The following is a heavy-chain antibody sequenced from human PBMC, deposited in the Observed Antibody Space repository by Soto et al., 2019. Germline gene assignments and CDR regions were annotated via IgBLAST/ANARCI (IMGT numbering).Heavy chain of an antibody. Sequence: SQTLSLTCAISGDSVSSNRAAWNWIRQSPSRGLEWLGRTYYRSKWYNDYAVFVKSRITINPDTSKNQFSLQLNSVTPEDTAVYYCARAWGFSSGWYGSFSYWGQGTLVTVSS. CDR2: TYYRSKWYN. CDR3: ARAWGFSSGWYGSFSY. J-gene: IGHJ4*02. V-gene: IGHV6-1*01. D-gene: IGHD6-19*01. CDR1: GDSVSSNRAA.